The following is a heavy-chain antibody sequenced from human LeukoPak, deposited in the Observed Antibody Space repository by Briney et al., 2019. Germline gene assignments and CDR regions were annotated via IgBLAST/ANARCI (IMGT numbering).Heavy chain of an antibody. CDR1: GGSFSGYY. D-gene: IGHD3-22*01. CDR3: AREVDVTMIVVVNATLGMDV. V-gene: IGHV4-34*01. CDR2: VNLSGST. J-gene: IGHJ6*02. Sequence: PSETLSLTCAVYGGSFSGYYWSWIRQPPGKGLEWIGEVNLSGSTNYNPSLKSRVTISVDTSKNQFSLKLSSVTAADTAVYYCAREVDVTMIVVVNATLGMDVWGQGTTVTVSS.